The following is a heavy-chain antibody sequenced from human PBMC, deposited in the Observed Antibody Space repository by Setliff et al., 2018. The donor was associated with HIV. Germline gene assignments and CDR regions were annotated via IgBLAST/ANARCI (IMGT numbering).Heavy chain of an antibody. J-gene: IGHJ4*02. V-gene: IGHV7-4-1*02. Sequence: ASVKVSCKASGYTLNSYGINWVRQAPGQGLEWMGWINTVTGNPTYAQGFTGRFVFSLDTSVSTAYLQISSLKAEDSAVYYCARRMEMTPIGYWGQGTLVTVS. D-gene: IGHD2-15*01. CDR2: INTVTGNP. CDR1: GYTLNSYG. CDR3: ARRMEMTPIGY.